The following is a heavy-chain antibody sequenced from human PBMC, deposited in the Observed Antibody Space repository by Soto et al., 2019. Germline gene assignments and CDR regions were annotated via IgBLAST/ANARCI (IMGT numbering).Heavy chain of an antibody. CDR3: ARLEGLATISYYFDF. J-gene: IGHJ4*02. CDR2: IYFRGNT. V-gene: IGHV4-39*01. CDR1: GDSINSDKYY. D-gene: IGHD3-9*01. Sequence: PSETLSLTCSVSGDSINSDKYYWGWIRQPPGKGLEWIVSIYFRGNTYYNPSLQTRVTISLDKSKSQFSLKLNSVTAADSAVYFCARLEGLATISYYFDFWGQGALVTVSS.